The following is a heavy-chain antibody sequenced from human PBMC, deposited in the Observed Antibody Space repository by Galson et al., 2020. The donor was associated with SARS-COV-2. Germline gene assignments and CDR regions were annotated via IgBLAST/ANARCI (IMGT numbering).Heavy chain of an antibody. CDR3: ARSERKYRYGSVDY. Sequence: SETLSLTCTVSGVTISSCSYYWVRHRPPPGKGLEWIGSIYYSGSTYYNPFINSRATITVDTSKNQFSLKLSHVTAADTAVYYCARSERKYRYGSVDYWGQGTLVTVSS. V-gene: IGHV4-39*01. CDR1: GVTISSCSYY. CDR2: IYYSGST. D-gene: IGHD5-18*01. J-gene: IGHJ4*02.